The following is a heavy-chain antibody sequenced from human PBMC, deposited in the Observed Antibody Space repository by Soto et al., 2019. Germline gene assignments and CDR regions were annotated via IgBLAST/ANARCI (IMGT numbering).Heavy chain of an antibody. Sequence: QVQLVESGGGLVKPGGSLRLSCAASGFTFSDYYMSWIRQAPGKGLEWISYINNSSSYTNYADSVKGRFTISRDNAKNSLYLQMNSLRAEDMAVYYCARTIAAAGGRRYFDLWGRGTLVTVSS. CDR2: INNSSSYT. CDR1: GFTFSDYY. V-gene: IGHV3-11*05. J-gene: IGHJ2*01. CDR3: ARTIAAAGGRRYFDL. D-gene: IGHD6-13*01.